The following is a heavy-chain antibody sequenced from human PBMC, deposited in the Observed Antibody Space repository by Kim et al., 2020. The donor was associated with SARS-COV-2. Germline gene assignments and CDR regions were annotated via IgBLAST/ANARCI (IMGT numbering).Heavy chain of an antibody. V-gene: IGHV1-46*01. Sequence: SYAQKFQGRVTMTRDTSTSTVYMELSSLRSEDTAVYYCARDRGSSSWFDYWGQGTLVTVSS. J-gene: IGHJ4*02. D-gene: IGHD6-13*01. CDR3: ARDRGSSSWFDY.